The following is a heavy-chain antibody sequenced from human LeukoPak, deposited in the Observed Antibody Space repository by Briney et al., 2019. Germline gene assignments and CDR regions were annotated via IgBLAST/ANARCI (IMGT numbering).Heavy chain of an antibody. CDR1: AFNFSTYA. Sequence: PGGSLRLSCGASAFNFSTYAMSWVRQAPGKGLEWVSSISGIDATTYYADSVKGRFTISRDNSKNTLYLLMNSLKAEDTAVYFCAKGASYCSSPSCYAAWFDYWGQGTLVTVSS. V-gene: IGHV3-23*01. CDR2: ISGIDATT. CDR3: AKGASYCSSPSCYAAWFDY. D-gene: IGHD2-2*01. J-gene: IGHJ4*02.